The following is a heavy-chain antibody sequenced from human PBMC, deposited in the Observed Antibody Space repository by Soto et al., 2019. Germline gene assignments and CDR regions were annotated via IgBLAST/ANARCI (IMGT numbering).Heavy chain of an antibody. V-gene: IGHV1-58*01. CDR2: IVVGSGNT. D-gene: IGHD5-18*01. J-gene: IGHJ3*02. CDR3: AADYVDTAMVILGAFDI. Sequence: SVKVSCKASGFTFTSSAVQWVRQARGQRLEWIGWIVVGSGNTNYAQKFQERVTITRDMSTSTAYMELSSLRSEDTAVYYCAADYVDTAMVILGAFDIWGQGTMVTVSS. CDR1: GFTFTSSA.